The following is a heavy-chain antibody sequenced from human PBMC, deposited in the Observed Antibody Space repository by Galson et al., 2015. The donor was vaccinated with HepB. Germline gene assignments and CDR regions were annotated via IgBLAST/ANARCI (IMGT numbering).Heavy chain of an antibody. D-gene: IGHD6-19*01. V-gene: IGHV3-7*03. CDR3: AKAEQRLLRFDY. CDR2: IKQDGSER. CDR1: GFTFSNYW. J-gene: IGHJ4*02. Sequence: SLRLSCAASGFTFSNYWMSWVRQTPGKGLEWVANIKQDGSERSYVDSVKGRFTISRDNSKNTLYLQMNSLRAEDTAVYYCAKAEQRLLRFDYWGQGTLVTVSS.